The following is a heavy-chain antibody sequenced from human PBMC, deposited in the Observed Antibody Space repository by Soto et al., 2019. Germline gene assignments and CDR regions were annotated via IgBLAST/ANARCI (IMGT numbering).Heavy chain of an antibody. CDR1: GFTFSNYA. CDR2: ISGSGGST. Sequence: GGSLRLSCAASGFTFSNYAMTWVRQGPGKGLEWVSGISGSGGSTYYADSVKGRFTISRDNSKNTLYLQMNSLRAEDTAVYYCAKLPVVPAGIFYYYYYYYMDVWGKGTTVTVSS. D-gene: IGHD2-2*01. CDR3: AKLPVVPAGIFYYYYYYYMDV. J-gene: IGHJ6*03. V-gene: IGHV3-23*01.